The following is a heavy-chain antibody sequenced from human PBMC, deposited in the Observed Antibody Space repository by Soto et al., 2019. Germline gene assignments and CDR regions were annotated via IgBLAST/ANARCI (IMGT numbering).Heavy chain of an antibody. CDR2: FYTSGTT. J-gene: IGHJ4*02. V-gene: IGHV4-4*07. Sequence: SETLSLTCTVSGGSISSYYWSWIRQPAGKGLEWIGRFYTSGTTNYNPSLKSRVTMSVDTSKNHFSLKLSSVTAADTAVYYCARDPWNEAVAGPFDYWGPGTLVTVSS. D-gene: IGHD6-19*01. CDR3: ARDPWNEAVAGPFDY. CDR1: GGSISSYY.